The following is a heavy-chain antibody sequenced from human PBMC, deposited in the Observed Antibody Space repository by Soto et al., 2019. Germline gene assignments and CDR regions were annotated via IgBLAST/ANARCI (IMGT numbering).Heavy chain of an antibody. V-gene: IGHV1-69*01. J-gene: IGHJ6*02. CDR1: GGTFSSYA. CDR3: ARDGDSSGWSVGWYGYYYYGMDV. CDR2: IIPIFGTA. D-gene: IGHD6-19*01. Sequence: QVQLVQSGAEVKKPGSSVKVSCKASGGTFSSYAISWVRQAPGQGLEWMGGIIPIFGTANYAQKFQGRVTITAEESTSTAYMELSSLRSEDTAVHYCARDGDSSGWSVGWYGYYYYGMDVWGQGTTVTFSS.